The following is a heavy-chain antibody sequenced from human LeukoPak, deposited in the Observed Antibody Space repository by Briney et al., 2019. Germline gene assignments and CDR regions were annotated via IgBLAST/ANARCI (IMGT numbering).Heavy chain of an antibody. Sequence: GGSLRLSCAASGFSFTSHGMHWVRQALGKGLEWVAAISYDGIDKSYADSVKGRFTISRDNSKNTVSLQMNSLTYGDTAVYYCAREVGEVDYWGQGTLVTVSS. V-gene: IGHV3-30*03. CDR3: AREVGEVDY. CDR2: ISYDGIDK. D-gene: IGHD4-17*01. CDR1: GFSFTSHG. J-gene: IGHJ4*02.